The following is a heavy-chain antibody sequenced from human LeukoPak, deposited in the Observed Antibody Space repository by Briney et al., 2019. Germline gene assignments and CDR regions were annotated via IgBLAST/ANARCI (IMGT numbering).Heavy chain of an antibody. CDR1: GFTFSDHY. J-gene: IGHJ4*02. CDR2: TRNKANSYTT. D-gene: IGHD6-6*01. CDR3: ARDGVEYSTIFDY. Sequence: GGSLRLSCAASGFTFSDHYMDWVRQAPGKGLEWVGRTRNKANSYTTEYAASVKGRFTISRDDSKNSLYLQMNSLKTEDTAVYYCARDGVEYSTIFDYWGQGTLVTVSS. V-gene: IGHV3-72*01.